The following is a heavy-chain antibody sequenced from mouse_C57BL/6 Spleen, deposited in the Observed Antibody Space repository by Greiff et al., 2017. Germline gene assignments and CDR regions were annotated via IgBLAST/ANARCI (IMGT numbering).Heavy chain of an antibody. J-gene: IGHJ4*01. CDR1: GYTFTSYG. CDR2: IYPRSGNT. V-gene: IGHV1-81*01. Sequence: VQLQQSGAELARPGASVKLSCKASGYTFTSYGLSWVKQRTGPGLEWIGEIYPRSGNTYYNEKFKGKATLTADKSSSTAYMELRSLTAEDSAVYFCARELGGDYAMDYWGQGTSVTVSS. CDR3: ARELGGDYAMDY. D-gene: IGHD4-1*01.